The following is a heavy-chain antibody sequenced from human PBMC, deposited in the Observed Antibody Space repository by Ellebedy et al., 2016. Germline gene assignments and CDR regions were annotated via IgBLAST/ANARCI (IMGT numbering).Heavy chain of an antibody. CDR3: YYGHYSGS. J-gene: IGHJ4*02. D-gene: IGHD4-17*01. Sequence: GGSLRLSXVASGFTFRNFFMSWVRQVPGGGLEWLSTISGDGDTTFSADSVKGRFAISRDNSRNTLYLQMNSLRAEDTAVYYCYYGHYSGSWGQGTLVTVSS. CDR1: GFTFRNFF. V-gene: IGHV3-23*01. CDR2: ISGDGDTT.